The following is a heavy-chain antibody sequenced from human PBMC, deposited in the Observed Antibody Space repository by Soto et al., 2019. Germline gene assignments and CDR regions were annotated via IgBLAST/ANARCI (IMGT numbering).Heavy chain of an antibody. CDR1: GYRFTRHW. CDR2: IYPGDSDT. D-gene: IGHD6-13*01. Sequence: GESLKIFCKGSGYRFTRHWSGWVRQMPGKGLEWMGIIYPGDSDTRYSPSFQGQVTISADKSISTAYLQWSSLQAPDTAMYYCARPLAAAKYYYYYGMDVWGQGTTVTVSS. V-gene: IGHV5-51*01. J-gene: IGHJ6*02. CDR3: ARPLAAAKYYYYYGMDV.